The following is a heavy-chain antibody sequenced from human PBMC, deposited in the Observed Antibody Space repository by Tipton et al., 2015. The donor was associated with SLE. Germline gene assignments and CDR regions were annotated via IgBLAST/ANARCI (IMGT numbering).Heavy chain of an antibody. CDR3: ARESARDGVGGRQGYFDL. CDR1: YGSISDHY. J-gene: IGHJ2*01. D-gene: IGHD2-8*01. Sequence: LRLSCTVSYGSISDHYWTWIRQPPGKGLEWLGYMHDSGRNNYNPSLKSRVTMSVDTAKNQFSLKLSTVAAADTAVYYCARESARDGVGGRQGYFDLWGRGTLVTVSS. CDR2: MHDSGRN. V-gene: IGHV4-59*11.